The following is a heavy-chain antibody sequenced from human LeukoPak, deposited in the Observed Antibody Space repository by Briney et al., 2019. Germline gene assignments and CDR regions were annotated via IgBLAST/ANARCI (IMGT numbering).Heavy chain of an antibody. J-gene: IGHJ6*02. CDR1: GFTFSSYW. Sequence: PGGSLRLSCAASGFTFSSYWMSWVRQAPGKGLEWVANIKQDGSEKYYVDSVKGRFTISRDNAKNSLYLQMNSLSAEDTAVYYYSGGRNYYYYGMDVWGQGTTVTVSS. V-gene: IGHV3-7*01. CDR3: SGGRNYYYYGMDV. D-gene: IGHD1-14*01. CDR2: IKQDGSEK.